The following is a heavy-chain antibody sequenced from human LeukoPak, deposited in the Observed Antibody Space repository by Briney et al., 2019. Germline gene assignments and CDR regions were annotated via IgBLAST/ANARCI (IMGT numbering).Heavy chain of an antibody. Sequence: SETLSLTCAVYGGSFSGYYWSWIRQPPGKGLEWIGSIYYSGSTYYNPSLKSRVTISVDTSKNQFSLKLSSVTAADTAVYYCGVQENANFDYWGRGTLVTVSS. V-gene: IGHV4-34*01. J-gene: IGHJ4*02. CDR1: GGSFSGYY. CDR3: GVQENANFDY. CDR2: IYYSGST.